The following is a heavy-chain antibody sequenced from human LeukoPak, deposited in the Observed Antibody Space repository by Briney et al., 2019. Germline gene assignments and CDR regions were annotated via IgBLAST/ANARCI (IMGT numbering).Heavy chain of an antibody. CDR2: VYYSGST. CDR3: ASALGDTVEDWFDP. Sequence: PSETLSLTCTVSGGSMSAYYWSWIRQPPGKGLEWIGYVYYSGSTDYSPSLKSRVTISVDTSKNQFSLKLSSVTAADTAVYYCASALGDTVEDWFDPWGQGTLVTVSS. D-gene: IGHD3-16*01. J-gene: IGHJ5*02. V-gene: IGHV4-59*01. CDR1: GGSMSAYY.